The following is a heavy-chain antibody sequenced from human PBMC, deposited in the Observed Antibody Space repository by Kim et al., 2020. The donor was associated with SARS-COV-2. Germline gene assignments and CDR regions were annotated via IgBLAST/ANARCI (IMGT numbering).Heavy chain of an antibody. D-gene: IGHD6-19*01. Sequence: AIYAQKFQGRVTIPADESTGTAHMELSSLRSEDTAVYYCARLGEYSSGFDYWGQGTLVTVSS. CDR2: A. CDR3: ARLGEYSSGFDY. V-gene: IGHV1-69*01. J-gene: IGHJ4*02.